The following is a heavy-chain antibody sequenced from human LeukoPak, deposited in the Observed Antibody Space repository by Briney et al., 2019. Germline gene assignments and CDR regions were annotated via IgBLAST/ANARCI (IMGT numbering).Heavy chain of an antibody. D-gene: IGHD5-12*01. Sequence: SETLSLTCTVSGGSISSYYWSWIRQPPGQGLEWIGYIYYSGSTNYNPSLKSRVTISVDTSKNQFSLKLSSVTAADTAVYYCARTIEGRGYSGYDRYGMDVWGQGTTVTVSS. CDR1: GGSISSYY. J-gene: IGHJ6*02. CDR3: ARTIEGRGYSGYDRYGMDV. CDR2: IYYSGST. V-gene: IGHV4-59*01.